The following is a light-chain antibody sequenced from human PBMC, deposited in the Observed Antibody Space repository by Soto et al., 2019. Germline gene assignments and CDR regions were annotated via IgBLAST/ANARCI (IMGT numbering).Light chain of an antibody. CDR2: AAS. CDR1: QTISNF. J-gene: IGKJ5*01. V-gene: IGKV1-39*01. CDR3: QQSYSDPPIT. Sequence: DIPMTQSPSSLSAPVGDRVTITCRASQTISNFLNWYQHKPGKAPKLLIYAASSLQSGVPSRFSGSGSGTDFTLTISSLQPEDFATYYCQQSYSDPPITFGQGTRLEIK.